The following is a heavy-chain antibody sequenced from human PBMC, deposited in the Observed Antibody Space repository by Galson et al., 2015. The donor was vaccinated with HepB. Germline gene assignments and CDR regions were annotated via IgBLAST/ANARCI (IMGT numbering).Heavy chain of an antibody. CDR3: AKELRAPTLIAVAPPDY. V-gene: IGHV3-30*18. CDR1: GFTFSSYG. D-gene: IGHD6-19*01. J-gene: IGHJ4*02. Sequence: SLRLSCAASGFTFSSYGMHWVRQAPGKGLEWVAVISYDGSNKYYADSVKGRFTISRDNSKNTLYLQMNSLRAEDTAVYYCAKELRAPTLIAVAPPDYWGQGTLVTVSS. CDR2: ISYDGSNK.